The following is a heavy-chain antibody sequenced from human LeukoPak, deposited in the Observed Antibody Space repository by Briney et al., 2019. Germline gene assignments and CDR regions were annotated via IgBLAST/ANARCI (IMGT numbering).Heavy chain of an antibody. D-gene: IGHD1-14*01. J-gene: IGHJ5*02. Sequence: SVKVSCKASGGTFSSYAISWVRQAPGQGLEWMGGIIPIFGTANYAQKFQGRVTITADESTSTAYMELSSLRFEDTAVYYCASRMEGWFDPWGQGTLVTVSS. CDR2: IIPIFGTA. CDR3: ASRMEGWFDP. V-gene: IGHV1-69*01. CDR1: GGTFSSYA.